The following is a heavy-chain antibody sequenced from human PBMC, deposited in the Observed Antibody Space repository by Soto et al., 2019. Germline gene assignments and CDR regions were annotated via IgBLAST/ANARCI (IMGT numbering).Heavy chain of an antibody. D-gene: IGHD6-19*01. CDR2: ISSDGRST. J-gene: IGHJ4*02. Sequence: EVQLVESGGGLIQPGGSLRLSCAASGFTFSSYWMHWVRQAPGKGLVWVSRISSDGRSTSYADSVKGRFTISRDNAKNTLYLQMNSLRAEDMAVYYCGRVYSSGLDYWGQGTLVTVSS. V-gene: IGHV3-74*01. CDR3: GRVYSSGLDY. CDR1: GFTFSSYW.